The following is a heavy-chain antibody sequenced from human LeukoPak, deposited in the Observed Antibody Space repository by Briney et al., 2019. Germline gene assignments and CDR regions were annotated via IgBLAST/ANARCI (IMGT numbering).Heavy chain of an antibody. CDR3: AKGIRSGGGYSQGYFDS. Sequence: SVKVSCKASGGTFSSYAISWVRQAPGQGLEWMGRIIPIFGTANYAQKFQGRVTITTDESTSTAYMELSSLRSEDTAVYYCAKGIRSGGGYSQGYFDSWGQGTLVTVSS. CDR2: IIPIFGTA. D-gene: IGHD3-22*01. V-gene: IGHV1-69*05. J-gene: IGHJ4*02. CDR1: GGTFSSYA.